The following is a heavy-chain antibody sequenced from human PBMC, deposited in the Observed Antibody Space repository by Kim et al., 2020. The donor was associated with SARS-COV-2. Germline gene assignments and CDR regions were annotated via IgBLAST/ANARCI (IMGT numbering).Heavy chain of an antibody. CDR1: GFTFSSYS. J-gene: IGHJ5*02. CDR3: ARELTDGYYYGSGTPLGFDP. D-gene: IGHD3-10*01. V-gene: IGHV3-21*01. CDR2: ISSSSSYI. Sequence: GGSLRLSCAASGFTFSSYSMNWVRQAPGKGLEWVSSISSSSSYIYYADSVKGRFTISRDNAKNSLYLQMNSLRAEDTAVYYCARELTDGYYYGSGTPLGFDPWGQGTLVTVSS.